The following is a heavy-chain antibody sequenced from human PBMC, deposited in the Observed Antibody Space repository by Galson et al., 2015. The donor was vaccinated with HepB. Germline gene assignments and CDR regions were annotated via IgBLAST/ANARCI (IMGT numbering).Heavy chain of an antibody. CDR3: AQDRAYYTANFDS. CDR2: IRFAPYHGSYE. CDR1: GFTFSTYA. Sequence: SLRLSCAASGFTFSTYAMHWVRQAPGKGLEWVASIRFAPYHGSYEYYADSVKGRFIISRDNSKNTLYLQMNSLRGDDTAVYYCAQDRAYYTANFDSWGRGTLVSVSS. D-gene: IGHD3-3*01. J-gene: IGHJ4*02. V-gene: IGHV3-30*02.